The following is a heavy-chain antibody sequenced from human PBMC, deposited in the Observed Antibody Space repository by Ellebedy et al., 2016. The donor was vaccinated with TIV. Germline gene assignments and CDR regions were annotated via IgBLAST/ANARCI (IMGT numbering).Heavy chain of an antibody. V-gene: IGHV4-38-2*02. J-gene: IGHJ4*02. CDR3: AREGIDGYNYFDY. Sequence: MPSETLSLTCSVSGYSISSGYYWGWIRPPPGKGLEWIDNDNHSGNINYNPSLRSRVTISVDTSKNQFSLNLRSVTAADTAVYYCAREGIDGYNYFDYWGRGTLVTVSS. D-gene: IGHD5-24*01. CDR2: DNHSGNI. CDR1: GYSISSGYY.